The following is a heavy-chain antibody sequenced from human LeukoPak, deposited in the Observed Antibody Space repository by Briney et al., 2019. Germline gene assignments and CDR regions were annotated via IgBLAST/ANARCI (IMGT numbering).Heavy chain of an antibody. J-gene: IGHJ4*02. CDR2: ISYDGSNK. CDR3: ATYYYGSGNYYTFHY. Sequence: GGALRLSVVASRFHFIKYDLDGARRGPGKGVEGVGDISYDGSNKYYADSVKGRFTISRDNSKNTLYLQMNSLRAEDTAVYYCATYYYGSGNYYTFHYWGQGTLSPSPQ. D-gene: IGHD3-10*01. CDR1: RFHFIKYD. V-gene: IGHV3-30-3*01.